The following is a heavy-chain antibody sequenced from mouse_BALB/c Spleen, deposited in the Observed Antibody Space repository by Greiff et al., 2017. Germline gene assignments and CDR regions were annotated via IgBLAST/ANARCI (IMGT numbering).Heavy chain of an antibody. CDR2: ISDGGSYT. V-gene: IGHV5-4*02. CDR1: GFTFSSFG. Sequence: EVQLVESGGGLVQPGGSRKLSCAASGFTFSSFGMHWVRQAPEKGLEWVATISDGGSYTYYPDSVKGRFTISRDNAKNNLYLQMSSLKSEDTAMYYCARDWTPYAMDYWGQGTSVTVSS. J-gene: IGHJ4*01. CDR3: ARDWTPYAMDY.